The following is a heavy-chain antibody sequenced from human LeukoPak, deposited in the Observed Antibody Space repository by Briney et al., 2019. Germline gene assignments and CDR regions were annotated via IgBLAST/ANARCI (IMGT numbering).Heavy chain of an antibody. CDR1: GFTFSSYE. V-gene: IGHV3-48*03. J-gene: IGHJ4*02. D-gene: IGHD1-26*01. CDR3: ASLGELGVY. CDR2: ISSSGSTI. Sequence: GGSLRLSCAASGFTFSSYEMNLVRQAPGKGLEWVSYISSSGSTIYYADSVKGRFTISRDNAKNSLYLQMNSLRAEDTAVYYCASLGELGVYWGQGTLVTVSS.